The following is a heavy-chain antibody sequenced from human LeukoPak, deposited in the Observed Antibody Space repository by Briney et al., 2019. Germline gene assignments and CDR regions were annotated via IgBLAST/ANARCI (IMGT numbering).Heavy chain of an antibody. D-gene: IGHD3-3*01. CDR2: ISAYNGNT. Sequence: GASVKVSCKASGYTFTSYGISWVRQAPGQGLEWMGWISAYNGNTNYAQKLQGRVTMTTDTSTSTAYMELRSLRSDDTAVYYCARDFLREWLLSDYYYMDVWGKGTTVTVSS. J-gene: IGHJ6*03. V-gene: IGHV1-18*01. CDR3: ARDFLREWLLSDYYYMDV. CDR1: GYTFTSYG.